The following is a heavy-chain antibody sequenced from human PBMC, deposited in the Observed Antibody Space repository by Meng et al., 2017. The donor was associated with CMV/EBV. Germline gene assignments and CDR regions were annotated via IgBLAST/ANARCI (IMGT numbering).Heavy chain of an antibody. CDR1: GGSISSYY. CDR2: SYYSGST. J-gene: IGHJ4*02. CDR3: ARVTIFRSLDY. D-gene: IGHD3-3*01. Sequence: SETLSLTCTVSGGSISSYYWSWIRQPPGKGLEWIGYSYYSGSTNYNPSLKSRVTISVDTSKNQFSLKLSSVTAADTAVYYCARVTIFRSLDYWGQGTLVTVSS. V-gene: IGHV4-59*01.